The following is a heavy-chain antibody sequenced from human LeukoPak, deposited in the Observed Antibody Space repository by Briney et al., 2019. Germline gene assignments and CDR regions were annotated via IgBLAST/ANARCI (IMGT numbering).Heavy chain of an antibody. CDR3: ARDFTAGGWGNAFDI. Sequence: GGSLRLSCAASGFTFSSYWMSWVRQAPGKGREWVANIKQDGSEKYYVDSVKGRFTISRDNAKNSLYLQMNSLRAEDTAVYYCARDFTAGGWGNAFDIWGQGTMVTVSS. V-gene: IGHV3-7*01. CDR2: IKQDGSEK. J-gene: IGHJ3*02. D-gene: IGHD6-19*01. CDR1: GFTFSSYW.